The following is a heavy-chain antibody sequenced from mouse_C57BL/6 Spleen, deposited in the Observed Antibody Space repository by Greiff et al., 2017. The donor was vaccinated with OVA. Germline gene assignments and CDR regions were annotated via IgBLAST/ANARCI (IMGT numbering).Heavy chain of an antibody. CDR1: GYTFTDYY. CDR3: ARRRWLPHYFDY. Sequence: VHVKQSGPVLVKPGASVKMSCKASGYTFTDYYMNWVKQSHGKSLEWIGVINPYNGGTSYNQKFKGKATLTVDKSSSTAYMELNSLTSEDSAVYYCARRRWLPHYFDYWGQGTTLTVSS. V-gene: IGHV1-19*01. J-gene: IGHJ2*01. D-gene: IGHD2-3*01. CDR2: INPYNGGT.